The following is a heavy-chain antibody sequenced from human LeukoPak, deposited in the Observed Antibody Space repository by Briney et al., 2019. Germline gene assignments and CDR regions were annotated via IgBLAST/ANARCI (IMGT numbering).Heavy chain of an antibody. Sequence: ASVKVSCKAFGVTFSDYHVHWVRQAPGLGAQGLEWMGWVTPSSGWRRYSQKFQGRVAMTFDTSTSTVYMELTSLTSDDTGIYFCATIGVSWSYWDFAQWGHGTLVTVSS. J-gene: IGHJ4*01. D-gene: IGHD1-26*01. V-gene: IGHV1-2*02. CDR1: GVTFSDYH. CDR3: ATIGVSWSYWDFAQ. CDR2: VTPSSGWR.